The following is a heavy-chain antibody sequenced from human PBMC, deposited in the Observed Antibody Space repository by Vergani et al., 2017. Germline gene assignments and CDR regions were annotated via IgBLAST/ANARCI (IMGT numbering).Heavy chain of an antibody. Sequence: QVQLVQSGAEVKKPGASVKVSCKASGYTFTSYGISWVRQAPGQGLEWMGWISAYNGNTNYAQKLQGRVTMTTDTSTSTAYMELSSLRSEDTAVYYCARDRSNDYGDYSYYFDYWGQGTLVTVSS. J-gene: IGHJ4*02. CDR3: ARDRSNDYGDYSYYFDY. CDR2: ISAYNGNT. CDR1: GYTFTSYG. V-gene: IGHV1-18*01. D-gene: IGHD4-17*01.